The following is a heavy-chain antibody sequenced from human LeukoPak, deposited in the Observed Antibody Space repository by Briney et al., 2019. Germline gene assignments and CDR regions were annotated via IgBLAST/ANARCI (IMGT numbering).Heavy chain of an antibody. CDR1: GGSFSGYY. CDR3: ARHVKGYYYGSGSYYDY. V-gene: IGHV4-34*01. Sequence: SETLSLTCAVYGGSFSGYYWSWIRQPPGKGLEWIGEINHSGSTNYNPSLKSRVTISVDTSKNQFSLKLSSVTAADTAVYYCARHVKGYYYGSGSYYDYWGQGTLVTVSS. CDR2: INHSGST. D-gene: IGHD3-10*01. J-gene: IGHJ4*02.